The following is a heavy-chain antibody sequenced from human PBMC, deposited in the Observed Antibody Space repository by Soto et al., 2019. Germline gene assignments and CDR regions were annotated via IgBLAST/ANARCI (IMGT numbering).Heavy chain of an antibody. CDR2: ISSSSSYI. CDR3: ARDLPSSSGSYYNALDYYYYYGMDV. Sequence: PGGSLRLSCAASGFTFSSYSMNWVRQAPGKGLEWVSSISSSSSYIYYADSVKGRFTISRDNAKNSLYLQMNSLRAEDTAVYYCARDLPSSSGSYYNALDYYYYYGMDVWGQGTTVTVSS. V-gene: IGHV3-21*01. CDR1: GFTFSSYS. D-gene: IGHD3-10*01. J-gene: IGHJ6*02.